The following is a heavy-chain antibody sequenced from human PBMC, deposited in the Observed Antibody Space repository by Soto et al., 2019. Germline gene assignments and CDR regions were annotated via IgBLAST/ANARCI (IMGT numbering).Heavy chain of an antibody. CDR1: GFTFRTYA. J-gene: IGHJ4*02. Sequence: QTGGSLRLSCAASGFTFRTYAMHWVRQAPGKGLEWVAMILYDGSNKDYADSVKGRFTISRDNSRNTLYLQMNSLRPEDTAVYYCASAGETTIIPVRANQYYFDYWGQGTLVTVSS. D-gene: IGHD3-16*01. V-gene: IGHV3-30-3*01. CDR3: ASAGETTIIPVRANQYYFDY. CDR2: ILYDGSNK.